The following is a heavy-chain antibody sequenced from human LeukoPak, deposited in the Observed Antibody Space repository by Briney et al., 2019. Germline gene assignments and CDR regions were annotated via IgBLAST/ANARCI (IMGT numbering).Heavy chain of an antibody. V-gene: IGHV3-74*01. Sequence: GGSLRLSCVASGFSFSSSWMQWVRQAPGKGLVWVSRIKSDGSERSYADSVEGRFTISRDNAKNTLYLQMSGLRPEDTAVYYCGREGPTITFPLTYWGQGTLVTVSS. CDR3: GREGPTITFPLTY. CDR2: IKSDGSER. CDR1: GFSFSSSW. J-gene: IGHJ4*02. D-gene: IGHD4-11*01.